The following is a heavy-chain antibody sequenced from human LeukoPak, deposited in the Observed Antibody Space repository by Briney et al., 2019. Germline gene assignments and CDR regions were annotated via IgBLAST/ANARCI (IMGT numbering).Heavy chain of an antibody. V-gene: IGHV3-7*04. CDR3: AGGYYDTYLFDY. CDR1: GFTFSSYW. Sequence: GGSLRLSCAASGFTFSSYWMSWVREAPGKGLEWVASIKQDGSEKYYVDSVKGRFTISRDNAKNSLYLQMNSLRAEDTAVYYCAGGYYDTYLFDYWGQGTLVTVSS. D-gene: IGHD3-22*01. J-gene: IGHJ4*02. CDR2: IKQDGSEK.